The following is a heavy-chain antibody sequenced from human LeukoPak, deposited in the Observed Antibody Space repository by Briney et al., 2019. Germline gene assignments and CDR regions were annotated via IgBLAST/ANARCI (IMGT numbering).Heavy chain of an antibody. Sequence: GGSLRLSCAASGFTFSNYGMHWVRQVPGKGLEWVAFIPYDGSNKYYADSLKGRFTISRDNSKNTLYLQMNSLRAEDTAVYYCAKDICGGDCYPHGGYWGQGTLVTVSS. V-gene: IGHV3-30*02. D-gene: IGHD2-21*01. J-gene: IGHJ4*02. CDR2: IPYDGSNK. CDR3: AKDICGGDCYPHGGY. CDR1: GFTFSNYG.